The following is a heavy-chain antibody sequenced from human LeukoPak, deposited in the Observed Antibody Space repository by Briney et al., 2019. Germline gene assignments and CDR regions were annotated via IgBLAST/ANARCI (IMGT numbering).Heavy chain of an antibody. CDR1: GGTFSSYA. Sequence: ASVKVSCKASGGTFSSYAISWVRQAPGQGLEWMGGIIPIFGTANYAQKFQGRVTITADESTSTAYMELSSLRSEDTAVYYCARTGEGYCSSTSCYYYYYMDVWGKGTTVTISS. J-gene: IGHJ6*03. D-gene: IGHD2-2*01. CDR2: IIPIFGTA. V-gene: IGHV1-69*13. CDR3: ARTGEGYCSSTSCYYYYYMDV.